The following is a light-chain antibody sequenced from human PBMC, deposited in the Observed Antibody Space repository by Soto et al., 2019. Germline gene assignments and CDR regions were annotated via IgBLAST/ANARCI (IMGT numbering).Light chain of an antibody. CDR3: QQYGSSPRT. CDR1: QSVTKNH. Sequence: EIVLPQSPGTLSLSPGERATLSCRASQSVTKNHLAWYQQKHGQGPRLLIYDATTRATGIPDRFSGSGSGTDFILTISRLEPEDFAVYHCQQYGSSPRTFGQGTKV. CDR2: DAT. V-gene: IGKV3-20*01. J-gene: IGKJ1*01.